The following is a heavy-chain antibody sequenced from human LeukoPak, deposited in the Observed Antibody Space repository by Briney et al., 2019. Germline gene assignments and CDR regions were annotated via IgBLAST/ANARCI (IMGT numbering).Heavy chain of an antibody. J-gene: IGHJ6*02. V-gene: IGHV4-34*01. CDR3: ARGFRPNSYGVYYYYYYGMDV. CDR1: GGSFSGYY. D-gene: IGHD5-18*01. CDR2: INHSGST. Sequence: SETLSLTCAVYGGSFSGYYWSWIRQPPGKGLEWIGEINHSGSTNYNPSLKSRVTISVDTSKNQFSLKLSSVTAADTAVYYCARGFRPNSYGVYYYYYYGMDVWGQGTTVTVSS.